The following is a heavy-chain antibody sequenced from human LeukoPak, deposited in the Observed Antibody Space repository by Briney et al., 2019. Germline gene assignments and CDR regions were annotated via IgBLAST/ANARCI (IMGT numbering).Heavy chain of an antibody. V-gene: IGHV3-9*01. CDR3: AKDRGSWRTNWFDP. CDR1: GLTFDDYA. J-gene: IGHJ5*02. D-gene: IGHD6-13*01. CDR2: ISWNSGSI. Sequence: GRSLRLSCAASGLTFDDYAMHWVRQAPGKGLEWVSGISWNSGSIGYADSVKGRFTISRDNAKNSLYLQMNSLRAEDTALYYCAKDRGSWRTNWFDPWGQGTPVTVSS.